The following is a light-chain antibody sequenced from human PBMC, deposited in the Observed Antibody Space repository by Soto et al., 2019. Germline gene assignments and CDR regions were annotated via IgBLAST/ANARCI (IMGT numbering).Light chain of an antibody. CDR1: QSISTW. CDR2: KAS. V-gene: IGKV1-5*03. CDR3: QQYKSPGWT. Sequence: DIQMTQSPATLSASVGDKVTITCRASQSISTWLAWYQQKPGKAPKPLIYKASNSESGVPSRFRGSGSGTEFTLTISGLQDDHFATYYCQQYKSPGWTFGPGPKVDIK. J-gene: IGKJ1*01.